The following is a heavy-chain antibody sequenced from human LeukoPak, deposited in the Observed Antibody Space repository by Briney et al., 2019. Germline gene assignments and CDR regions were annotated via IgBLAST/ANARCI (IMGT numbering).Heavy chain of an antibody. CDR1: GYTFTSSG. V-gene: IGHV1-18*01. CDR2: ISAYNGNT. CDR3: ARRGRGWRSSGYFDY. J-gene: IGHJ4*02. D-gene: IGHD6-6*01. Sequence: ASVKVSCKASGYTFTSSGISWVRPAPGQGLEWMGWISAYNGNTNYAQNLQGRVTMSTDTSTSTADMEMRSLRSDDTAVYYCARRGRGWRSSGYFDYWGQGTLVTVSS.